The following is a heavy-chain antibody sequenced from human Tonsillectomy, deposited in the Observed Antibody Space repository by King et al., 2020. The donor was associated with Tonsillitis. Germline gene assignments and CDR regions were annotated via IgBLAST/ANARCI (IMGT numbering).Heavy chain of an antibody. CDR3: ARQRDSAYYYGLDV. Sequence: VQLVESGGGLVKPGGSLRLSCAPSGFTFNNHNMNWVRQAPGKGLEWVSSISSSGNYIYYADSVKGRFTISRDSARNSLYLQMNSLRAEDTAVYYCARQRDSAYYYGLDVWGQGTTVTVSS. J-gene: IGHJ6*02. V-gene: IGHV3-21*01. CDR1: GFTFNNHN. CDR2: ISSSGNYI. D-gene: IGHD3-16*01.